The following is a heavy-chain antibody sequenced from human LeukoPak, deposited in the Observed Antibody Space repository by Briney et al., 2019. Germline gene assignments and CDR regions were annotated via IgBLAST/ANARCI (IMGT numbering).Heavy chain of an antibody. D-gene: IGHD3-3*01. J-gene: IGHJ5*02. Sequence: GESLKISCKGSGYNFAHDWIGWVRQMPGKGLEGMGIIFPDDSDTIYRPSFQGQVTISADKSISTAYLQWSSLKASDTAMYYCARTGLGDFWSGLIPWGQGTLVTVSS. CDR2: IFPDDSDT. CDR1: GYNFAHDW. V-gene: IGHV5-51*01. CDR3: ARTGLGDFWSGLIP.